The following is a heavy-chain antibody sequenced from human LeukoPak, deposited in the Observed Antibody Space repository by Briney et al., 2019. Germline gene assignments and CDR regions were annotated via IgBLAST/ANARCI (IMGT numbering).Heavy chain of an antibody. CDR1: GGSISSGDYY. Sequence: SETLSLTCTVSGGSISSGDYYWSWIRQPPGKGLEWIGYIYYSGSTNYNPSLKSRVTISVDTSKNQFSLKLSSVTAADTAVYYCAGWIQLWADYYYYGMDVWGQGTTVTVSS. V-gene: IGHV4-61*08. CDR2: IYYSGST. CDR3: AGWIQLWADYYYYGMDV. D-gene: IGHD5-18*01. J-gene: IGHJ6*02.